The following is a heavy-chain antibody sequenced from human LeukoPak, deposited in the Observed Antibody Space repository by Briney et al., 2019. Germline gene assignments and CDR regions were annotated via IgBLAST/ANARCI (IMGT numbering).Heavy chain of an antibody. V-gene: IGHV4-59*04. J-gene: IGHJ4*02. D-gene: IGHD3-16*02. Sequence: PSETLSLTCTVSGGSISSYYWSWIRQPPGKGLEWIAYIFHSGSTSSNPSLKSRVTISLDRSKNHFSLNLTSVTAADTAVYYCASGRTYRHPFDSWGQGALVTVSS. CDR2: IFHSGST. CDR3: ASGRTYRHPFDS. CDR1: GGSISSYY.